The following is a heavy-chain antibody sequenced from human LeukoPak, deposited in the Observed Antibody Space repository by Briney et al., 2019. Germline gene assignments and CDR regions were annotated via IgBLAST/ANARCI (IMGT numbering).Heavy chain of an antibody. V-gene: IGHV4-34*09. CDR1: GGSFSGYY. Sequence: PSETLSLTCAVYGGSFSGYYWSWIRQPPGKGLEWIGYIYYSGSTYYNPSLKSRVTISVDTSKNQFSLKLSSVTAADTAVYYCASSGGASRRVYFDYWGQGTLVTVSS. CDR3: ASSGGASRRVYFDY. D-gene: IGHD3-16*01. J-gene: IGHJ4*02. CDR2: IYYSGST.